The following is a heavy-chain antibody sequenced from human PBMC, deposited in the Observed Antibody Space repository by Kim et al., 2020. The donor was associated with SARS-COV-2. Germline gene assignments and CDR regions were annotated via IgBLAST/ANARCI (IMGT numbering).Heavy chain of an antibody. D-gene: IGHD6-6*01. CDR1: GGSISSSNYY. Sequence: SETLSLTCTVSGGSISSSNYYWGWIRQPPGKGLEWIGYIYYSGNTYYNPSLKSRVTLSVDPSKNHFSLKLSSLTAADTAGYYCARTIAGRPRAFDIWGQG. J-gene: IGHJ3*02. CDR2: IYYSGNT. CDR3: ARTIAGRPRAFDI. V-gene: IGHV4-39*01.